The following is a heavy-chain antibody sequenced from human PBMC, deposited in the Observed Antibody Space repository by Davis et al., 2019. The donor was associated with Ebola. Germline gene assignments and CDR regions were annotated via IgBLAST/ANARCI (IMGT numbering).Heavy chain of an antibody. Sequence: SETLSLTCTVSGGSVSSGSYYWSWIRQPPGKGLEWIGYIYYSGSTNYNPSLKSRVTISVDTSKNQFSLKLSSVTAADTAVYYCAREPLRGSYEGDAFDIWGQGTMVTVSS. CDR3: AREPLRGSYEGDAFDI. CDR1: GGSVSSGSYY. J-gene: IGHJ3*02. CDR2: IYYSGST. D-gene: IGHD1-26*01. V-gene: IGHV4-61*01.